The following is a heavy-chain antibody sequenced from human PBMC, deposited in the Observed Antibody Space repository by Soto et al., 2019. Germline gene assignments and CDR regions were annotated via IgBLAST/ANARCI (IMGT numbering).Heavy chain of an antibody. CDR3: ARGRKVSSYNWFDP. J-gene: IGHJ5*02. V-gene: IGHV1-69*13. Sequence: SVKISSKASGGTSSSYSSSWVRQAPGQGLEWMGVIIPTFGTANYAQKFQGRVMITADESTSTAYMELSSLRTEGTAVYYCARGRKVSSYNWFDPWGQGTLVTVSS. CDR1: GGTSSSYS. CDR2: IIPTFGTA.